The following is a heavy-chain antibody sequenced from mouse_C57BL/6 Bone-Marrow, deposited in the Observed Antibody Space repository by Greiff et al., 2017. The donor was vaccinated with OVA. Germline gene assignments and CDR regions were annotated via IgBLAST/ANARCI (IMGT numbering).Heavy chain of an antibody. J-gene: IGHJ3*01. CDR3: ARRGAYYYDYERGSAWFAY. Sequence: VQLQQSGPELVKPGASVKISCKASGYAFSSSWMNWVKQRPGKGLEWIGRIYPGDGDTNYNGKFKGKATLTADKSSSTAYMQLSSLTSEDSAVDFCARRGAYYYDYERGSAWFAYWGQGTLVTVSA. CDR2: IYPGDGDT. CDR1: GYAFSSSW. V-gene: IGHV1-82*01. D-gene: IGHD2-4*01.